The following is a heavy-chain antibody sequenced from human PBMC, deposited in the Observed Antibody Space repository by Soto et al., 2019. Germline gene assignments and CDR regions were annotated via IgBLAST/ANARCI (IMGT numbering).Heavy chain of an antibody. CDR2: MSYDGTKE. Sequence: LRLSCAASGFTLSTYGMHWVRQAPGKGLEWVAAMSYDGTKEYYADSVKGRFTISRDNSRNTLFLQLNSLRAEDTAVYYCAKEYGSTWIDHWGQGTLVTVSS. CDR3: AKEYGSTWIDH. D-gene: IGHD6-13*01. V-gene: IGHV3-30*18. CDR1: GFTLSTYG. J-gene: IGHJ4*02.